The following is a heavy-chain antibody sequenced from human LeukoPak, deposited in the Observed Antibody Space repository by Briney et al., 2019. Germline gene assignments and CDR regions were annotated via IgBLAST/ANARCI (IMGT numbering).Heavy chain of an antibody. Sequence: PGGSLRLSCAASGFTFSSYWMHWVREAPGKGLVWVSRINTDGSSTSYADSVKGRFTISRDNAKNTLYLQMNSLRAEDTAVYYCARAGCSSTSCYVLDYWGQGTLVTVSS. D-gene: IGHD2-2*01. CDR3: ARAGCSSTSCYVLDY. J-gene: IGHJ4*02. CDR1: GFTFSSYW. V-gene: IGHV3-74*01. CDR2: INTDGSST.